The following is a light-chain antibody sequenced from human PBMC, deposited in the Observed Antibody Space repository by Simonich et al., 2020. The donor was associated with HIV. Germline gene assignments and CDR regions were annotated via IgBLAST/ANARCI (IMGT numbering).Light chain of an antibody. V-gene: IGKV3-11*01. CDR1: QSVSSN. CDR2: DAS. CDR3: QQRSNWPPT. J-gene: IGKJ1*01. Sequence: EIVMTQSPATLSVSPGERATLSCRASQSVSSNFAWYQQKPGQAPRLLIYDASNRATGIPARFSGSGSGTDFTLTISSLEPEDFAVYYCQQRSNWPPTFGQGTKVEIK.